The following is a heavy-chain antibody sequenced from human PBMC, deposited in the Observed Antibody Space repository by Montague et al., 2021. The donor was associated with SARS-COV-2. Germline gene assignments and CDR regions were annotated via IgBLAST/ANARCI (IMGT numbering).Heavy chain of an antibody. D-gene: IGHD6-19*01. CDR1: GGSLSGYC. V-gene: IGHV4-34*01. CDR3: VRGPYTSGIRRHFGMDV. J-gene: IGHJ6*02. CDR2: ISHSGNT. Sequence: SETLSLTCGVTGGSLSGYCWCWIRQAPGKGLEWIGGISHSGNTNXNPSFNPRLAMSVDTSKDHFSLKLSSVTAADTAVHYCVRGPYTSGIRRHFGMDVWGQGTAVTVSS.